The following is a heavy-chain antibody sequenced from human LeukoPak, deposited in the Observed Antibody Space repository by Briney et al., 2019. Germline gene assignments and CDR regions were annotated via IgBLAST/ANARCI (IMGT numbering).Heavy chain of an antibody. CDR2: INPNSGGT. CDR1: GYTFTGYY. J-gene: IGHJ3*02. D-gene: IGHD6-19*01. CDR3: ARVGGLALNAFDI. Sequence: ASVKVSCKASGYTFTGYYMHWVRQAPGQGLEWMGWINPNSGGTNYAQEFQGRVTMTRDTSISTAYMELSRLRSDDTAVYYCARVGGLALNAFDIWGQGTMVTVSS. V-gene: IGHV1-2*02.